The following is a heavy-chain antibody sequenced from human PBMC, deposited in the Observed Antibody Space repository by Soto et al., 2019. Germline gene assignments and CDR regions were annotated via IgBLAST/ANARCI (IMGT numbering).Heavy chain of an antibody. V-gene: IGHV1-69*13. CDR3: AREISVAAANYGMDV. J-gene: IGHJ6*02. D-gene: IGHD6-13*01. Sequence: GASVKVSGKASGGTFSSYAISWVRQAPGQGLEWMGGIIPIFGTANYAQKFQGRVTITADASTSTAYMELSSLRSEDTAVYYCAREISVAAANYGMDVWGQGTTVTVSS. CDR2: IIPIFGTA. CDR1: GGTFSSYA.